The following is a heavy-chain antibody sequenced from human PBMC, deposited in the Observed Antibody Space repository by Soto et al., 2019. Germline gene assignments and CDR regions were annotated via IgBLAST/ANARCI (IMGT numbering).Heavy chain of an antibody. D-gene: IGHD6-19*01. CDR1: GYTLTELS. CDR3: ETDARGAVAAPGKFDY. V-gene: IGHV1-24*01. CDR2: FDPEDGET. J-gene: IGHJ4*02. Sequence: ASVKVSCKVFGYTLTELSMHWVRQAPGKGLEWVGGFDPEDGETIYAQKFQGRVTMTEDTSTDTAYMELSSLRSEDTAVYYCETDARGAVAAPGKFDYWGQGTLVTVSS.